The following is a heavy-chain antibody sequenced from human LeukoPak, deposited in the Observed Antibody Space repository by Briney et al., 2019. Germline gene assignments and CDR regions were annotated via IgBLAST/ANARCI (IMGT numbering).Heavy chain of an antibody. CDR1: GGSISSGDYY. J-gene: IGHJ5*02. CDR3: ARYLNVELNWFDP. V-gene: IGHV4-30-4*01. CDR2: IYYSGST. Sequence: SETLSLTCTVSGGSISSGDYYWIWIRQPPGKGLEWIGYIYYSGSTYYNPSLKSRVTISVDTSKNQFSLKLSSVTAADTAVYYCARYLNVELNWFDPWGQGTLVTVSS. D-gene: IGHD1-7*01.